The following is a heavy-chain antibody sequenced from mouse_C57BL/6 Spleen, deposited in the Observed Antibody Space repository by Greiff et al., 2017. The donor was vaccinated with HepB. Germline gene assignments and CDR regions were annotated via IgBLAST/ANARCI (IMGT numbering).Heavy chain of an antibody. Sequence: DVKLVESGGGLVKPGGSLKLSCAASGFTFSSYAMSWVRQTPEKRLEWVATISDGGSYTYYPDNVKGRFTISRDNAKNNLYLQMSHLKSEDTAMYYCAIYNSLVDYWGQGTTRTVSS. J-gene: IGHJ2*01. CDR3: AIYNSLVDY. V-gene: IGHV5-4*03. CDR2: ISDGGSYT. CDR1: GFTFSSYA. D-gene: IGHD1-3*01.